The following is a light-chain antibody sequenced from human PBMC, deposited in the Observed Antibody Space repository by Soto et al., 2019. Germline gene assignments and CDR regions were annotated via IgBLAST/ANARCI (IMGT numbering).Light chain of an antibody. CDR1: QGVSNW. J-gene: IGKJ2*01. CDR3: QQASSFPYN. CDR2: AAS. Sequence: DIQMAQSPSSVSAPLGDIVASTCRASQGVSNWVAWYQQKPGKAPNLLIYAASTLHNGDPSSFSCSGSETEFTLTINSLQPEDFATYYCQQASSFPYNCGQGTNVDIK. V-gene: IGKV1D-12*01.